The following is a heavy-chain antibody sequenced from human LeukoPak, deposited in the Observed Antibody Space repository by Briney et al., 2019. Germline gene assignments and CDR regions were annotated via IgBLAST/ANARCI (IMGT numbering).Heavy chain of an antibody. D-gene: IGHD5-12*01. J-gene: IGHJ4*02. CDR1: GFTFSTYA. CDR2: ISGSGGST. Sequence: GGSLRLSCAASGFTFSTYAMSWVRQAPGKGLERVSAISGSGGSTYYADSVKGRFTISRDNSKNTLYLQMNSLRAEDTAVYYCAKDPLYGGYDWDSYFDYWGQETLVTVSS. V-gene: IGHV3-23*01. CDR3: AKDPLYGGYDWDSYFDY.